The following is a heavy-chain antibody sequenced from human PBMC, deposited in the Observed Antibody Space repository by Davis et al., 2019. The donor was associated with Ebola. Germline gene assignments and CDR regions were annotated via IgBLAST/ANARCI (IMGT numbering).Heavy chain of an antibody. CDR2: ISYDGLNK. D-gene: IGHD3-10*01. CDR3: ARVGGFTMADWYLDL. CDR1: GFTFDSSG. J-gene: IGHJ2*01. Sequence: GESLKISCPASGFTFDSSGMHWVRQAPGKGLEWVAGISYDGLNKFYTDSVKDRFTISRDNSKKSLHLQMDSLRTEDMAVYYCARVGGFTMADWYLDLWGRGTLVVVSS. V-gene: IGHV3-30-3*01.